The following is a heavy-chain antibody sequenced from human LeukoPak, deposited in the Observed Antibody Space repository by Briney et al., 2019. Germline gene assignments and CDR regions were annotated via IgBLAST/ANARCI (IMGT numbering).Heavy chain of an antibody. CDR3: ARGREDDFWSGENHDAFDI. CDR2: IYYSGST. V-gene: IGHV4-59*11. Sequence: SETLSLTCTVSGGSISSHYWSWVRQPPGKGLEWIGYIYYSGSTNYNPSLKSRVTISVDTSKNQFSLKLSSVTAADTAVYYCARGREDDFWSGENHDAFDIWGQGTMVTVSS. CDR1: GGSISSHY. J-gene: IGHJ3*02. D-gene: IGHD3-3*01.